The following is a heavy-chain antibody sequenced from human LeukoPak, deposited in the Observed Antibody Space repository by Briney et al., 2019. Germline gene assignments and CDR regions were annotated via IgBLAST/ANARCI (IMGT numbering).Heavy chain of an antibody. CDR2: IYHSGST. Sequence: SETLSLTCTVSGGSISSGGYYWSWIRQPPGKGLEWIGYIYHSGSTYYNPSLKSRVTISVDRSKNQFSLKLSSVTAADTATYYCARETSLAGFASGLGFNYWGQGILVTVSS. J-gene: IGHJ4*02. CDR3: ARETSLAGFASGLGFNY. V-gene: IGHV4-30-2*01. D-gene: IGHD6-19*01. CDR1: GGSISSGGYY.